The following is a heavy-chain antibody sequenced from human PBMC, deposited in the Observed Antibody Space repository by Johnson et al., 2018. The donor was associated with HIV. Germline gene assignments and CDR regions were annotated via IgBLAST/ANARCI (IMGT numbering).Heavy chain of an antibody. CDR1: AFTFSSYG. V-gene: IGHV3-30*02. Sequence: QVQLVESGGGVVQPGGSLRLSCAASAFTFSSYGMHWVRQAPGKGLEWVALIRYDGSNKYYADSVKGRFTISRDNSKNTLYLQMNSLRAEDTAVYYCARGGAVTRRSADAFDIWGQGTMVTVSS. J-gene: IGHJ3*02. D-gene: IGHD4-11*01. CDR2: IRYDGSNK. CDR3: ARGGAVTRRSADAFDI.